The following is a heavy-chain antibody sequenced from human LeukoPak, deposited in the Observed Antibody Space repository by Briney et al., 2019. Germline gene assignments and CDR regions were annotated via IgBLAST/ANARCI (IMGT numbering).Heavy chain of an antibody. J-gene: IGHJ5*02. CDR1: GDSISRSSYY. CDR3: ARQRIAAVDPKLNWFDP. V-gene: IGHV4-39*01. Sequence: PSETLSLTCTVSGDSISRSSYYWGWIRQPPGRWRGWIGSSYYSGITYYNPSRKSRVSISVDTSKNPFSLRLSSVTAADTAVYSCARQRIAAVDPKLNWFDPWGQGTLVTVSS. CDR2: SYYSGIT. D-gene: IGHD6-13*01.